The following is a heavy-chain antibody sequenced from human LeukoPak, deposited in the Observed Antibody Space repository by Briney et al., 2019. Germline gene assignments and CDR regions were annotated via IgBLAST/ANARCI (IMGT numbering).Heavy chain of an antibody. D-gene: IGHD3-10*01. Sequence: PGGSLRLSCVASGFTFSTYSMNWVRQAPGEGLEWVSFISSRGNTVYYADSVKGRFTISRDNSKNTLYLQMNSLRAEDTAVYYCARDHDFGGYFDYWGQGTLVTVSS. CDR1: GFTFSTYS. CDR2: ISSRGNTV. V-gene: IGHV3-48*01. J-gene: IGHJ4*02. CDR3: ARDHDFGGYFDY.